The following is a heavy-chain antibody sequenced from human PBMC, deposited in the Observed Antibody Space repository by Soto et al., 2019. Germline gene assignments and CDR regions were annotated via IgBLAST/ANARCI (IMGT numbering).Heavy chain of an antibody. CDR3: ASEWLLHRHFDL. CDR2: IYHGGST. CDR1: GGSISSGGYS. D-gene: IGHD3-3*01. Sequence: SETLSLTCAVSGGSISSGGYSWSWIRQPPGKGLEWIGYIYHGGSTYYNPSLKSRVTISADMSKNQFSLNLSSVTAADTAVYYCASEWLLHRHFDLWGLGTLVTVSS. V-gene: IGHV4-30-2*01. J-gene: IGHJ4*02.